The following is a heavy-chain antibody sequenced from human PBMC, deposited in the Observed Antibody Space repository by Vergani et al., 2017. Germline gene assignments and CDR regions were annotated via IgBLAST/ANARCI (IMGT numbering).Heavy chain of an antibody. D-gene: IGHD3-10*01. V-gene: IGHV1-69*01. CDR1: GGTFSSYA. Sequence: QVQLVQSGAEVKKPGSSVKVSCKASGGTFSSYAISWVRQAPGQGLEWMGGIIPIFGTANYAQKFQGRVTITADESTSTAYMELSSLRSEDTAVYYCARGRRGSAFTMVRGVIDYWGQGTLVTVSS. J-gene: IGHJ4*02. CDR3: ARGRRGSAFTMVRGVIDY. CDR2: IIPIFGTA.